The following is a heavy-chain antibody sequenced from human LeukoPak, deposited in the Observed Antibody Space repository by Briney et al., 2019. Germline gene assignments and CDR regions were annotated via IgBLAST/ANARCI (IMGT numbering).Heavy chain of an antibody. V-gene: IGHV3-23*01. J-gene: IGHJ5*02. CDR2: ITGGGDT. CDR1: GFTFSNYA. Sequence: GGSLRLSCAASGFTFSNYAMMWVRQAPGRGLEWVSSITGGGDTYYVDSVKGRFTVSRDNSKNTLYLQINSLTADDTALYYCAKGKAAGAVDWFDPWGQGTLVTVSS. CDR3: AKGKAAGAVDWFDP. D-gene: IGHD6-13*01.